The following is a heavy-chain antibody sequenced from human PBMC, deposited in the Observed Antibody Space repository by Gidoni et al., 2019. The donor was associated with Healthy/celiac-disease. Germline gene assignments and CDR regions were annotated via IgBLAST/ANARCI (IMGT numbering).Heavy chain of an antibody. D-gene: IGHD4-17*01. CDR2: ISGSGGIT. J-gene: IGHJ5*02. CDR1: GFTFSSYA. CDR3: AKKPSPPATVTSPP. V-gene: IGHV3-23*01. Sequence: EVQLLESGGGVVQPGGSLRLPGAASGFTFSSYAMSWVRQAPGRGLEGVSAISGSGGITSYASSVQGRFTISRDNSSNTLYLQMNSLRAADTAVYYCAKKPSPPATVTSPPWGQGTLVTVSS.